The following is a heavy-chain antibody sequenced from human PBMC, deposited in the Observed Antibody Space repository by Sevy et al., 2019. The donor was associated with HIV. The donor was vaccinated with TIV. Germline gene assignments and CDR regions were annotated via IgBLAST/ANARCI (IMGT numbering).Heavy chain of an antibody. V-gene: IGHV3-21*01. CDR3: ARPYGSGSWEAFDI. CDR1: GFTFIRYN. J-gene: IGHJ3*02. CDR2: VSGSSNYI. D-gene: IGHD3-10*01. Sequence: GGSLRLSCAASGFTFIRYNMNWVRQAPGKGLEWVSSVSGSSNYIYYAESLKGRFIISRDNAKNSLYIQMNSLRAEDTAVYYCARPYGSGSWEAFDIWGQGTMVTVSS.